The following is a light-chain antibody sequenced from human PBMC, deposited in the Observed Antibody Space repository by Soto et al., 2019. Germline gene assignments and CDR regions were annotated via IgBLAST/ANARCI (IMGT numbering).Light chain of an antibody. CDR1: SSNIGKNY. J-gene: IGLJ1*01. V-gene: IGLV1-51*01. CDR2: DND. Sequence: QSVLTQPPSVSAAPGQKVTISCSGSSSNIGKNYVSWYQQLPGTAPKVLIYDNDKRPAGIPDRFSGSKSGTSATLGITGLQAGDEADYYCGAWDFSLSVFYAFGTGTKLTVL. CDR3: GAWDFSLSVFYA.